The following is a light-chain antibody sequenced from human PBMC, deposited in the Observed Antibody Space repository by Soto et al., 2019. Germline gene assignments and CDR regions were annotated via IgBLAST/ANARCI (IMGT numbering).Light chain of an antibody. J-gene: IGLJ2*01. Sequence: QSALTQPASVSGSPGQSITISCTGTSSDVGSYNLVSWYQQHPGKAPKLMIYEGSKRPSGVSNRFSGSKSGNTASLTISGLQAEDEADYCCGSYAGSSTVVFGGGTKVTVL. CDR2: EGS. CDR3: GSYAGSSTVV. CDR1: SSDVGSYNL. V-gene: IGLV2-23*01.